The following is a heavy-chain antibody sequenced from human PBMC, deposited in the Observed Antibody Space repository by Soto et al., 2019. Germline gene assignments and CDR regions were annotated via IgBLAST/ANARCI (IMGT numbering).Heavy chain of an antibody. CDR2: TFYRSKWYN. D-gene: IGHD2-21*01. J-gene: IGHJ4*02. Sequence: SQTFSLTCVISGDSVSSNSAAWNWIRQSPSSGLEWLGRTFYRSKWYNEYAVSVNSRITINPDTVKNQFSLQLRSLTPDDTAVYYCTRVGGGENYWGQRTPVTVSS. V-gene: IGHV6-1*01. CDR1: GDSVSSNSAA. CDR3: TRVGGGENY.